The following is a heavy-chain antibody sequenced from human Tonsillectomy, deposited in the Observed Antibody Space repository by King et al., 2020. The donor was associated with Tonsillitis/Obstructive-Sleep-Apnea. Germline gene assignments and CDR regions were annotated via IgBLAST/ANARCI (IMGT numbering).Heavy chain of an antibody. D-gene: IGHD3-3*01. CDR1: GGSISSYY. CDR3: ARGGTIFGVVDY. J-gene: IGHJ4*02. CDR2: IYYSGST. Sequence: VQLQESGPGLVKPSETLSLTCTVSGGSISSYYWSWIRQPPGKGLEWIANIYYSGSTNYNPSLKSRVTISVDTSKNQFSLKLSSVTAADTAVYYCARGGTIFGVVDYWGQGTLVTVSS. V-gene: IGHV4-59*01.